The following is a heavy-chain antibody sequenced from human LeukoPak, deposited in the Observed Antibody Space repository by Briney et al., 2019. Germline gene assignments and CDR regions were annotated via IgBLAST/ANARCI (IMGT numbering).Heavy chain of an antibody. CDR3: AKMVREFYTISYYFDY. CDR2: ISGSGAGT. D-gene: IGHD2-8*01. J-gene: IGHJ4*02. Sequence: GSLRLSCAASRLTFKNYGMNWVRQAPGKGLEWVSGISGSGAGTYYADSVKGRFTISRDNSKNTLYLQMNSLRADDTAVYYCAKMVREFYTISYYFDYWGQGTLVTVSS. CDR1: RLTFKNYG. V-gene: IGHV3-23*01.